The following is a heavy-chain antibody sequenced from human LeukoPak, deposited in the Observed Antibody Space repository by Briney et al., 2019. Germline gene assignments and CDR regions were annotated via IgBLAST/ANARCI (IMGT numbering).Heavy chain of an antibody. V-gene: IGHV4-39*01. D-gene: IGHD3-10*01. CDR1: GGSISSTSYY. Sequence: SETLSLTCTVSGGSISSTSYYWGWIRQPPGKGLKWIGSIYYGGSTYYNPSLKSRVTISVDTSKNQFSLKLNSVTAADTAVYYCARHYYSGSGSYRPFDYWGQGTLVTVSS. CDR2: IYYGGST. CDR3: ARHYYSGSGSYRPFDY. J-gene: IGHJ4*02.